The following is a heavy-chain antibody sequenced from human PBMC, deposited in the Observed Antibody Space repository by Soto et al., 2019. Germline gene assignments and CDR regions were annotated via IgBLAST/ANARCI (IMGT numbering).Heavy chain of an antibody. J-gene: IGHJ4*02. D-gene: IGHD3-22*01. CDR1: GFSFSDYY. Sequence: PGGSLRLSCAASGFSFSDYYIHWVRQAPGKGLEWVGRTRNKASSYTTDYAAFVKGRFTISRDDSKNLIYLQMNSLKTEDTAVYYCAREGSSSGPDYEYWGQGTLVTVSS. CDR3: AREGSSSGPDYEY. V-gene: IGHV3-72*01. CDR2: TRNKASSYTT.